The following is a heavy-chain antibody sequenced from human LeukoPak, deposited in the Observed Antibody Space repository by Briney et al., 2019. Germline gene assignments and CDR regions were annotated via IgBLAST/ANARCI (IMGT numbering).Heavy chain of an antibody. CDR2: IYYSGST. J-gene: IGHJ3*02. Sequence: PSETLSLTCTVSGGSISSGGYYWSWIRQHPGKGLEWTGYIYYSGSTYYNPSLKSRVTISVDTSKNQFSLKLSSVTAADTAVYYCARDGLWMGYRQNCGGDCYDGLGAFDIWGQGTMVTVSS. D-gene: IGHD2-21*02. CDR1: GGSISSGGYY. CDR3: ARDGLWMGYRQNCGGDCYDGLGAFDI. V-gene: IGHV4-31*03.